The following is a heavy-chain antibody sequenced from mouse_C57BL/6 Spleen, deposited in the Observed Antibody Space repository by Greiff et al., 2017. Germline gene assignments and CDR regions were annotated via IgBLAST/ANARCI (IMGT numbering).Heavy chain of an antibody. CDR3: ARPLCYSNYDWYFDV. D-gene: IGHD2-5*01. Sequence: VKLQQPGAELVKPGASVKMSCKASGYTFTSYWITWVKQRPGQGLEWIGDIYPGSGSTNYNEKFKSKATLTADTSSSTAYMQLSCLTSEDSAVYYCARPLCYSNYDWYFDVWGTGTTVTVSS. V-gene: IGHV1-55*01. CDR2: IYPGSGST. J-gene: IGHJ1*03. CDR1: GYTFTSYW.